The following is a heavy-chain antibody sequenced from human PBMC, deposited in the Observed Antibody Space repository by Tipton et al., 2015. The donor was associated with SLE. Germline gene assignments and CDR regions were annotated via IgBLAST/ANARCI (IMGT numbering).Heavy chain of an antibody. D-gene: IGHD5-18*01. J-gene: IGHJ4*02. CDR1: GGTFSAYA. CDR2: IIPIFGTP. CDR3: AREATAMGPFDY. Sequence: QLVQSGPEVKKPGSSVKVSCKASGGTFSAYAFSWVRQAPGQGLEWMGGIIPIFGTPNYAQKLQGRVTMTTDTSTSTAYMELRSLRSDDTAVYYCAREATAMGPFDYWGQGTLVTVSS. V-gene: IGHV1-69*06.